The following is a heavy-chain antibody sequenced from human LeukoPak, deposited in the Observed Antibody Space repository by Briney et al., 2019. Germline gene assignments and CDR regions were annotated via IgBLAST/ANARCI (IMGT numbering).Heavy chain of an antibody. D-gene: IGHD3-10*01. V-gene: IGHV1-69*01. CDR2: IIPIFGTA. Sequence: SVKVSCKASGGTFSSYAISWVRQAPGQGLEWMGGIIPIFGTANYAQKFQGRVTITADESTSTAYMERSSLRSEDTAVYYCAREGGSGSYVDYWGQGTLVTVSS. J-gene: IGHJ4*02. CDR3: AREGGSGSYVDY. CDR1: GGTFSSYA.